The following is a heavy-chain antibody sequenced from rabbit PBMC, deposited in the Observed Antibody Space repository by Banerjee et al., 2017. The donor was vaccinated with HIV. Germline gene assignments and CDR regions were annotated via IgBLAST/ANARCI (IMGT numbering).Heavy chain of an antibody. D-gene: IGHD2-1*01. CDR2: IYATKGTI. CDR3: ARHTHDDFGNYDL. J-gene: IGHJ3*01. Sequence: QQQLEESGGGLVKPGGTLTLTCKASGFDFSSHYMSWVRQAPGKGLEWIGIIYATKGTIDYASWVNGRFTISSDNAQNTVVLQMNSLTAADTATYFCARHTHDDFGNYDLWGQGTLVTVS. CDR1: GFDFSSHY. V-gene: IGHV1S43*01.